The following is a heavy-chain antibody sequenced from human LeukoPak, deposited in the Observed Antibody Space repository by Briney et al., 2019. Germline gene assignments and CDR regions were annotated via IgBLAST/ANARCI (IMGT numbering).Heavy chain of an antibody. CDR2: ISAYNGNT. Sequence: ASVKVSCKASGYTFTSYGISWVRQAPGQGLEWMGWISAYNGNTTYAQKLQGRVTMTTDTSTSTAYMELRSLRSDDTAVYYCARDSSKWFFDAFDIWGQGTMVTVSS. J-gene: IGHJ3*02. V-gene: IGHV1-18*01. CDR3: ARDSSKWFFDAFDI. D-gene: IGHD3-22*01. CDR1: GYTFTSYG.